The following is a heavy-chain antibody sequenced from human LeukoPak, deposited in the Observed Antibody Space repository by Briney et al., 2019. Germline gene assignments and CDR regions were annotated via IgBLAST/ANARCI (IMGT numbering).Heavy chain of an antibody. V-gene: IGHV1-18*01. CDR3: VRNFGVATIPHFDH. Sequence: ASVKVSCKASGYTFTSYGISWVRQAPGQGLEWMGWISAYNGNTNYAQKLQGRVTMTTDTSTSTAYMELRSLRSDDTAVYYCVRNFGVATIPHFDHWGQRTLVTVSS. CDR1: GYTFTSYG. CDR2: ISAYNGNT. D-gene: IGHD5-12*01. J-gene: IGHJ4*02.